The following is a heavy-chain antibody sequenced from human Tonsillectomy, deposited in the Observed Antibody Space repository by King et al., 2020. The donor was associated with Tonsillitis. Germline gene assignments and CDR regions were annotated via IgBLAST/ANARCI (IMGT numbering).Heavy chain of an antibody. V-gene: IGHV1-46*01. CDR2: FNPSGGSA. D-gene: IGHD1-26*01. CDR1: GYTFTTYY. J-gene: IGHJ5*02. CDR3: ARDPLVGATFGFDP. Sequence: QLVQSGAEVKKPGASVKVSCKASGYTFTTYYMHWVRQAPGQGLEWMGIFNPSGGSANYAQKFQGRVTVTRDTSTSTVYMELSSLRSEDTAVYYCARDPLVGATFGFDPWGQGTLVTVSS.